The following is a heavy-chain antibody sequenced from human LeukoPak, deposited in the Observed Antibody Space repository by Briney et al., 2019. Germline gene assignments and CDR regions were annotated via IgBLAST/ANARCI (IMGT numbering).Heavy chain of an antibody. CDR3: ARDSSSEGNWFAP. CDR2: INPSGGST. V-gene: IGHV1-46*01. CDR1: GYTFTIYY. J-gene: IGHJ5*02. D-gene: IGHD6-6*01. Sequence: ASVKVSCKASGYTFTIYYMHWVRQAPGQGLEWMGIINPSGGSTSYAQKFQGRVTMTRDMSTSTVYMELSSLRSEETAVYYCARDSSSEGNWFAPWGQGTLVTVSS.